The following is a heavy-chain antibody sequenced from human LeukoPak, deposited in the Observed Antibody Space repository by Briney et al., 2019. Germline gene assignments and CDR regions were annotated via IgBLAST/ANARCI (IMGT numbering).Heavy chain of an antibody. J-gene: IGHJ4*02. CDR1: GFTFSSYW. D-gene: IGHD3-22*01. Sequence: GGSLRLSCAASGFTFSSYWMHWVRQAPGKGLVWVSRINSDGSSTSYADSVKGRFTISRDNAKNTLYLQMNSLRVEDTAVYYCARDPLGYDSSGYYDYWGQGTLVTVSS. CDR2: INSDGSST. V-gene: IGHV3-74*01. CDR3: ARDPLGYDSSGYYDY.